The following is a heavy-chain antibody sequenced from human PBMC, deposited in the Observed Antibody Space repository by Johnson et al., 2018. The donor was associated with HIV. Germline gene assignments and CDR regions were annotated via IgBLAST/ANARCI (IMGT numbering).Heavy chain of an antibody. CDR3: AREGGGKCNMAFDI. Sequence: VQLVESGGGVVQPGRSLRLSCAASGFTFSNYAMHWVRQAPGKGLVWVAIFPYDGSNIYYADSVKGRSTIARDNAKNSLYLQMNSLRGGDTAVYYCAREGGGKCNMAFDIWGQGTMVTVSS. D-gene: IGHD2/OR15-2a*01. CDR2: FPYDGSNI. J-gene: IGHJ3*02. V-gene: IGHV3-30*14. CDR1: GFTFSNYA.